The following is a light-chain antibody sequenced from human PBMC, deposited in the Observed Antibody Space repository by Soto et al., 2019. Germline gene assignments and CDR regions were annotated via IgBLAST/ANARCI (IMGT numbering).Light chain of an antibody. Sequence: DIQMTQSPSTLPASVGDRVTITCRASQSISNWLAWYQQKPGKAPKLLIYDASTLERGVPSRFSGTGSGTEFTLTISSLQPDDFATYYCQQYHRASITFGQGTRLEIK. CDR1: QSISNW. CDR3: QQYHRASIT. CDR2: DAS. V-gene: IGKV1-5*01. J-gene: IGKJ5*01.